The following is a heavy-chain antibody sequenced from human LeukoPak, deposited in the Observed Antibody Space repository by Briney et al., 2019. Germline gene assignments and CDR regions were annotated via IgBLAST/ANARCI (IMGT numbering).Heavy chain of an antibody. CDR2: ISGNGDIT. Sequence: GGSLRLTCVASRFTFNTYAVNWVRQAPGKGLEWVSAISGNGDITYYADSVRGRFTISRDNSKNTLYLQMNSLRAEDTAVYYCARVKRDCSGGSCYSYDYWGQGTLVTVSS. CDR1: RFTFNTYA. D-gene: IGHD2-15*01. CDR3: ARVKRDCSGGSCYSYDY. J-gene: IGHJ4*02. V-gene: IGHV3-23*01.